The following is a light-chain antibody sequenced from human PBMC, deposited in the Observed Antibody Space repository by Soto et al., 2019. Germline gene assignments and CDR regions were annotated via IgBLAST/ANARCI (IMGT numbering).Light chain of an antibody. CDR2: YST. CDR3: QQSYRTPRT. CDR1: QTLSIY. Sequence: DIQMTQSPSSLSASVGDRVTITCRASQTLSIYLNWYQQKPGKAPKLLIYYSTTLASGVPSRFSGSGSGTDFTLTISSLQPEDIATYYCQQSYRTPRTFGQGTKVDI. J-gene: IGKJ1*01. V-gene: IGKV1-39*01.